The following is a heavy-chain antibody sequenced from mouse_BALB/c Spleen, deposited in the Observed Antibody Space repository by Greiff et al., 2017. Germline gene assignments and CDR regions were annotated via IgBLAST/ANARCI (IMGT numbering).Heavy chain of an antibody. V-gene: IGHV1-9*01. D-gene: IGHD2-14*01. J-gene: IGHJ4*01. CDR1: GYTFTSYW. Sequence: VKVVESGAELAKPGASVKMSCKASGYTFTSYWIEWVKQRPGHGLEWIGEILPGSGSTNYNEKFKGKATFTADTSSNTAYMQLSSLTSEDSAVYYCARRDRYDVLYAMDYWGQGTSVTVSS. CDR3: ARRDRYDVLYAMDY. CDR2: ILPGSGST.